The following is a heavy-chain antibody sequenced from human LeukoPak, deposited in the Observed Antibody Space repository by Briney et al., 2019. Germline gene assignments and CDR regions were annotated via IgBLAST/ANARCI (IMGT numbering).Heavy chain of an antibody. V-gene: IGHV4-59*01. Sequence: GSLRLSCAASGFSFNTYNMNWVRQAPGKGLEWIGYIYYSGSTNYNPSLKSRVTISVDTSKNQFSLKLSSVTAADTAVYYCARVPDILYYFDYWGQGTLVTVSS. CDR2: IYYSGST. J-gene: IGHJ4*02. CDR1: GFSFNTYN. D-gene: IGHD3-9*01. CDR3: ARVPDILYYFDY.